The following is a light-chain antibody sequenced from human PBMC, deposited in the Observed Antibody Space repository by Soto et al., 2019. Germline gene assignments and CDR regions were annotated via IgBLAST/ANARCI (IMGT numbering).Light chain of an antibody. V-gene: IGKV3-20*01. J-gene: IGKJ1*01. CDR2: GAS. CDR1: QSVSNNY. Sequence: EIVLTQSPGTLSLSPGEIATLSCRASQSVSNNYFAWYQQKPGQAPRLLIYGASGRAPGVPDRFSGSGSGTDFTLTISRLEPEDFVVYYCQQYGSSPRTFGQGTKVEIK. CDR3: QQYGSSPRT.